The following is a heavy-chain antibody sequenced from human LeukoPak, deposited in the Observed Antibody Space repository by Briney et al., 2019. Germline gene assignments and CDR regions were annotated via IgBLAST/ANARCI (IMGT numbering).Heavy chain of an antibody. CDR1: GYTFSDYT. J-gene: IGHJ4*02. CDR3: ARSRELLDFDT. CDR2: IHPSSNAA. Sequence: ASVKVSCKTSGYTFSDYTIHWVRQAPGQGLEWMGWIHPSSNAANYAQRFEGRVSLTRDTSISTADMVLTSLTSDDTGVYYCARSRELLDFDTWGQGTLVSVSS. D-gene: IGHD3-10*01. V-gene: IGHV1-2*02.